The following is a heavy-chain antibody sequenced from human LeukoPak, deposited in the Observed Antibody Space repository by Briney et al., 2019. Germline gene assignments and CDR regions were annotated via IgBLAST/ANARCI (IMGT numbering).Heavy chain of an antibody. CDR2: IYYSGST. CDR1: GGSISSYY. Sequence: SETLSLTCTVSGGSISSYYWTWIRQAPGKGLEWIGYIYYSGSTNYNPSLKSRVTISVDTSKNQFSLKLNSVTAADTAVYYCARVKSVLATYFDYWGQGSLGHRLL. J-gene: IGHJ4*02. CDR3: ARVKSVLATYFDY. V-gene: IGHV4-59*01. D-gene: IGHD5/OR15-5a*01.